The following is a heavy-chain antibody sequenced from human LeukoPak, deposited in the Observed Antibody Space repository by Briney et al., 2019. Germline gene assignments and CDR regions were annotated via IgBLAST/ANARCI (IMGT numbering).Heavy chain of an antibody. CDR2: ISESGDTP. Sequence: GGSLRLSCTASGFTFSSYALSWVRQAPGKGLEWVSSISESGDTPYYADSVKGLFTISRDKSKNTLYLQMSSLRAEDTAVYYCAQLLDDNPIRWYFGLWGRGTLVTVSS. V-gene: IGHV3-23*01. CDR3: AQLLDDNPIRWYFGL. J-gene: IGHJ2*01. D-gene: IGHD1-14*01. CDR1: GFTFSSYA.